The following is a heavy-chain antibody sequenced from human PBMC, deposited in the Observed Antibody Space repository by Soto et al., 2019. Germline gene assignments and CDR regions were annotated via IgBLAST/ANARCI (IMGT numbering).Heavy chain of an antibody. CDR1: GYTFTSYG. V-gene: IGHV1-18*01. CDR2: ISAYNGNT. Sequence: ASVKVSCKASGYTFTSYGISWVRQAPGQGLEWMGWISAYNGNTNYAQKFQGRVTMTRDTSASTAYMELRSLRSDDTAVYYCARGDYYYGSGSYPDPLDYWGQGTLVTVSS. CDR3: ARGDYYYGSGSYPDPLDY. D-gene: IGHD3-10*01. J-gene: IGHJ4*02.